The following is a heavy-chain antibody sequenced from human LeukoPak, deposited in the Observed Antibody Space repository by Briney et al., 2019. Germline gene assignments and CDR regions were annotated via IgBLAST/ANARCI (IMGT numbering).Heavy chain of an antibody. D-gene: IGHD4-17*01. Sequence: SQTLSLTCTVSGGSISSGGYYWSWIRQHPGKGLEWIGYIYYSGSTYYNPSLKSRVTISVDTSKNQFSLKLSSATAADTAVYYCARVNGDYVAFDYWGQGTLVTVSS. V-gene: IGHV4-31*03. J-gene: IGHJ4*02. CDR1: GGSISSGGYY. CDR2: IYYSGST. CDR3: ARVNGDYVAFDY.